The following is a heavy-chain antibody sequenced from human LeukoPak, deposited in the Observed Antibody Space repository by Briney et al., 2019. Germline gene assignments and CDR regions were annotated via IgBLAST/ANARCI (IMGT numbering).Heavy chain of an antibody. J-gene: IGHJ4*02. V-gene: IGHV1-24*01. Sequence: ASVSVSCTLSVYTLTELSMHWVRQAPGKGREWMGGFDPEDGETIYAQKFQGRVTMTEDTSTDTAYMELSSLRSEDTAVYYCATASMTTVPRYWGQGTLVTVSS. D-gene: IGHD4-17*01. CDR1: VYTLTELS. CDR3: ATASMTTVPRY. CDR2: FDPEDGET.